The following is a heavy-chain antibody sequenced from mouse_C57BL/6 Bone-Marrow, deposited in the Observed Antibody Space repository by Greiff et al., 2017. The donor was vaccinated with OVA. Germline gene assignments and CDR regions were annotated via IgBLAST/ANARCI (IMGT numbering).Heavy chain of an antibody. Sequence: EVQLQQSGPGLVKPSQSLSLTCSVTGYSITSGYYWNWIRQFPGNKLEWMGYISYDGSNNYNPSLKNRISITRDTSKNQFFLKLNSVTTEDTATYYCASSLTGYFDVWGTGTTLTVSS. CDR3: ASSLTGYFDV. CDR2: ISYDGSN. V-gene: IGHV3-6*01. J-gene: IGHJ1*03. CDR1: GYSITSGYY. D-gene: IGHD6-2*01.